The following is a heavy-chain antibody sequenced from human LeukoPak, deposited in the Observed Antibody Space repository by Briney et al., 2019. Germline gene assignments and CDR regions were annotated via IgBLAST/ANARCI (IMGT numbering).Heavy chain of an antibody. D-gene: IGHD4-23*01. CDR3: ANGGNDYYYYYMDV. V-gene: IGHV3-48*03. J-gene: IGHJ6*03. CDR2: ISSSGSTI. CDR1: GFTFSSYE. Sequence: PGGSLRLSCAASGFTFSSYEMNWVRQAPGKGLEWVSYISSSGSTIYYADSVKGRFTISRDNSKNTLYLQMNSLRAEDTAVYYCANGGNDYYYYYMDVWGKGTTVTISS.